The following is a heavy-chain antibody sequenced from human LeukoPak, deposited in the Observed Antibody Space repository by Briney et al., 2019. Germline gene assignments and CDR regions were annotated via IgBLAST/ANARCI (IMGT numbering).Heavy chain of an antibody. V-gene: IGHV3-74*01. Sequence: PGRSLRLSCAASGFTTSSYWMHWVRQAPGKGLVWLSRINSDGSSTSYADSVAGRLTISRDNAINTLYLQMNSLRADEDTAVYYCAKDSSSASFYFDYWGQGTLVTVSS. CDR3: AKDSSSASFYFDY. CDR1: GFTTSSYW. J-gene: IGHJ4*02. D-gene: IGHD6-13*01. CDR2: INSDGSST.